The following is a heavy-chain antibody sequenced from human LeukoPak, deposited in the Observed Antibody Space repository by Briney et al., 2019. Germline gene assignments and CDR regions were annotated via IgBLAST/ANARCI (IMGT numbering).Heavy chain of an antibody. CDR2: FCLGRDT. J-gene: IGHJ4*02. Sequence: PSETLSPTCTVSGDSVTNDFFWGWVRQPPGKELEWIGSFCLGRDTYYRPSLKSRVTISVDTSKNQFSLNLNSVTAADTAVYYCARWASISREPGGFFDHWGQGTLVTVSS. V-gene: IGHV4-38-2*02. CDR3: ARWASISREPGGFFDH. CDR1: GDSVTNDFF. D-gene: IGHD1-14*01.